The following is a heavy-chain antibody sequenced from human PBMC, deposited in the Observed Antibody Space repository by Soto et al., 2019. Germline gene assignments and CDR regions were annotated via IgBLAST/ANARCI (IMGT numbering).Heavy chain of an antibody. J-gene: IGHJ5*02. Sequence: PSETLSLTCGVSVDSIISNNWWNWVRQPPGKGLEWIGEIHHSGRTNFNPSLKSRVTISVDKSKNQFSLKLNSVTAADTAVYYCARVRQYCSSSSCYLDPWGQGTLVTVSS. D-gene: IGHD2-2*01. CDR3: ARVRQYCSSSSCYLDP. CDR2: IHHSGRT. V-gene: IGHV4-4*02. CDR1: VDSIISNNW.